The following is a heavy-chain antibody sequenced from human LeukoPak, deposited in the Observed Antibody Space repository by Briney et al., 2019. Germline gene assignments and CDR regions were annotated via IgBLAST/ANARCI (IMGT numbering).Heavy chain of an antibody. Sequence: AWGSLRLSCAASGFTFSSYAMHWVRQPPGKGLEWIGSIYYSGSTYYNPSLKSRVTISVDTSKNQFSLKLSSVTAADTAVYYCARRLSGPLDYWGQGTLVTVSS. CDR3: ARRLSGPLDY. CDR2: IYYSGST. CDR1: GFTFSSYA. D-gene: IGHD3-16*01. V-gene: IGHV4-39*01. J-gene: IGHJ4*02.